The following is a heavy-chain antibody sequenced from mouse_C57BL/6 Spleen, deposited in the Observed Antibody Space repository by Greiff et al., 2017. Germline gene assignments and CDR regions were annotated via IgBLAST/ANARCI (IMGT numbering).Heavy chain of an antibody. D-gene: IGHD1-1*01. Sequence: QVQLKESGPELVKPGASVKISCKASGYAFSSSWMNWVKQRPGKGLEWIGRIYPGDGDTNYNGKFKGKATLTADKSSSTAYMQLSSLTSEDSAVYFCARSGLYYGSFYYFDYWGQGTTLTVSS. V-gene: IGHV1-82*01. J-gene: IGHJ2*01. CDR1: GYAFSSSW. CDR2: IYPGDGDT. CDR3: ARSGLYYGSFYYFDY.